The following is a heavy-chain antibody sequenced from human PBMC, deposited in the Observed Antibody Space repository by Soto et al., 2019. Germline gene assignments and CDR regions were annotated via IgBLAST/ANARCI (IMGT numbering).Heavy chain of an antibody. Sequence: PGGSLRLCCAASGFTFSTYWMSWVRQAPGKGLEWVANIKEDGSEKYYVDSVEGRFTISRDNAKNSLYLQMTSLRAEDTALYYCARGWGYFDSSGFPSPYATDVWGQATTVTL. CDR3: ARGWGYFDSSGFPSPYATDV. J-gene: IGHJ6*02. CDR2: IKEDGSEK. V-gene: IGHV3-7*01. CDR1: GFTFSTYW. D-gene: IGHD3-22*01.